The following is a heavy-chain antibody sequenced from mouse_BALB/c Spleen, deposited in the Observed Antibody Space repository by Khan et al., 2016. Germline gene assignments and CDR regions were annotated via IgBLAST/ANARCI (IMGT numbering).Heavy chain of an antibody. Sequence: QVQLQQSGAELMKPGASVKISCKATGYTFSSYWIEWVKQRPGHGLEWIGEILPGSGSTNYNEKFKGKATFTADTSSNTAYMQLSSLTSEASAVYYCARLRQLGLRAYFDYWGQGTTLTVSS. D-gene: IGHD3-2*01. V-gene: IGHV1-9*01. J-gene: IGHJ2*01. CDR2: ILPGSGST. CDR1: GYTFSSYW. CDR3: ARLRQLGLRAYFDY.